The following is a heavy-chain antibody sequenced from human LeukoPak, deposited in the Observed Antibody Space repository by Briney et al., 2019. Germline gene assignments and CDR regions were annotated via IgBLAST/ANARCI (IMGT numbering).Heavy chain of an antibody. CDR3: ARTAICSGGSCYLDY. Sequence: SVKVSCKASGGTFSSYAIIWVRQAPGQGLEWMGGIIPIFGTANYAQKFQGRVTITTDESTSTAYMELSSLRSEDTAVYYCARTAICSGGSCYLDYWGQGTLVTVSS. CDR1: GGTFSSYA. V-gene: IGHV1-69*05. CDR2: IIPIFGTA. D-gene: IGHD2-15*01. J-gene: IGHJ4*02.